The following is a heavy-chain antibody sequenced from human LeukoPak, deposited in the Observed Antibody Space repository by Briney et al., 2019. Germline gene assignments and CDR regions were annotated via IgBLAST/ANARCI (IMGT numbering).Heavy chain of an antibody. CDR3: ARLAADYYYYYMDV. CDR2: IYHSGST. V-gene: IGHV4-38-2*01. J-gene: IGHJ6*03. CDR1: GYSISSGYY. Sequence: PSETLSLTCAVSGYSISSGYYWGWIRQPPVKGLEWIGSIYHSGSTYYNPSLKSRATISVDTSKNQFSLKLSSVTAADTAVYYCARLAADYYYYYMDVWGKGTTVTVSS.